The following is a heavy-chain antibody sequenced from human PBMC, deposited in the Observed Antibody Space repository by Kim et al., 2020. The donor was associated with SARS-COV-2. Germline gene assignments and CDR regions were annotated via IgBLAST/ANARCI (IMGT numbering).Heavy chain of an antibody. Sequence: GGSTYYADSLKGRFTISRNNSKNTLYLQMNSLRPEDTAVYYCARDAFGMDVWGQGTTVTVSS. CDR2: GGST. J-gene: IGHJ6*02. V-gene: IGHV3-53*04. D-gene: IGHD3-16*01. CDR3: ARDAFGMDV.